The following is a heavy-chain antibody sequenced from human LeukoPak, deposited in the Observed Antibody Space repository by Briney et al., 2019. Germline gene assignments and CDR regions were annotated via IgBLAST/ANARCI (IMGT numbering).Heavy chain of an antibody. J-gene: IGHJ4*02. CDR2: IYYSGST. CDR3: ARDQGSYYYGSGHAIDY. CDR1: GGSISSGGYY. Sequence: SETLSLTCTVSGGSISSGGYYWNWIRQHPGKGLEWIGYIYYSGSTYYNPSLKSRVTISVGTSKNQFSLKLSSVTAADTAVYYCARDQGSYYYGSGHAIDYWGQGTLVTVSS. D-gene: IGHD3-10*01. V-gene: IGHV4-31*03.